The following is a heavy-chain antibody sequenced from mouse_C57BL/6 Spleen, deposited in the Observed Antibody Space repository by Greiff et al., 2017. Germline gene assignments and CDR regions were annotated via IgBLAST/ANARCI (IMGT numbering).Heavy chain of an antibody. Sequence: EVQLQQSGAELVRPGASVKLSCTASGFNINDYYMHWVKQRPEQGLEWIGRIDPEDGDTASDPEFKGKATMTADTSSNTAYLQLSSLTSEDTAVYYCTTFRWSPFAYWGQGTLVTVSA. D-gene: IGHD2-3*01. CDR1: GFNINDYY. CDR3: TTFRWSPFAY. CDR2: IDPEDGDT. V-gene: IGHV14-1*01. J-gene: IGHJ3*01.